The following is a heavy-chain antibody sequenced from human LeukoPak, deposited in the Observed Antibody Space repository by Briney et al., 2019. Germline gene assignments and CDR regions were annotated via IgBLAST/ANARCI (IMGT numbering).Heavy chain of an antibody. CDR2: INPNSGGT. J-gene: IGHJ3*02. CDR3: ASGVVVVVAATRGDAFDI. CDR1: GYTFTGYY. Sequence: EASVKVSCKASGYTFTGYYMHWVRQAPGQGLEWMGWINPNSGGTNYAQKFQGRVTMTRDTSISTAYMELSRLRSDDTAVYYCASGVVVVVAATRGDAFDIGGQGTMVTVSS. V-gene: IGHV1-2*02. D-gene: IGHD2-15*01.